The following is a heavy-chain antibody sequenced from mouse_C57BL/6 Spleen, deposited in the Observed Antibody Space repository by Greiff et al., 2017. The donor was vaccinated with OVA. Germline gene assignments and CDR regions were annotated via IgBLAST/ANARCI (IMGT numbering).Heavy chain of an antibody. CDR1: GFTFSNYW. J-gene: IGHJ3*01. Sequence: EVQLVESGGGLVQPGGSMKLSCVASGFTFSNYWMNWVRQSPEKGLEWVAQIRLKSDNYATHYAESVKGRFTISRDDSKSSVYLQMNNLRAEDTGIYYCTAGLLGFAYWGQGTLVTVSA. CDR2: IRLKSDNYAT. D-gene: IGHD3-1*01. CDR3: TAGLLGFAY. V-gene: IGHV6-3*01.